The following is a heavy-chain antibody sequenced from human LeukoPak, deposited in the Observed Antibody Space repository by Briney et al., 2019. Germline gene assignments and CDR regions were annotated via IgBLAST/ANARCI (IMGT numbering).Heavy chain of an antibody. V-gene: IGHV3-11*01. CDR2: ISSSGSTI. CDR1: GFTFSDYY. Sequence: PGGSLRLSCAASGFTFSDYYMSWIRQAPGKGLEWVSHISSSGSTIYYADSVKGRFTISRDNAKNSLYLQINSLRAEDTAVYYCAREVADRSPFDYWGQGTLVTVSS. CDR3: AREVADRSPFDY. J-gene: IGHJ4*02. D-gene: IGHD2-15*01.